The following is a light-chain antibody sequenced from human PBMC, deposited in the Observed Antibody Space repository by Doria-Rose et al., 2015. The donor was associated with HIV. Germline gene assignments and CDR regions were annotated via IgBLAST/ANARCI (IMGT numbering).Light chain of an antibody. J-gene: IGKJ3*01. CDR2: WAS. CDR3: QQYYDTPS. CDR1: QSLLYTSKNY. V-gene: IGKV4-1*01. Sequence: EIVMTQSPESLGMSLGERATLNCKSNQSLLYTSKNYLAWYQQKPGQPPKLLIYWASTRQSEVPARFSGSGSGTDFTLTIGSLEAEDVAVYYCQQYYDTPSFGPGTTVDIK.